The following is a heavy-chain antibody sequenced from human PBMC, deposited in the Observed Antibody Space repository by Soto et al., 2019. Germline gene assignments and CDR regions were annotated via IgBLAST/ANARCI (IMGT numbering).Heavy chain of an antibody. J-gene: IGHJ5*02. CDR2: ISSTSNSI. D-gene: IGHD2-15*01. Sequence: EVQLVESGGDLVQPGGSLRLSCAASGFTINRQTMNWVRQAPGKGLEWVAYISSTSNSIYYADSVEGRFTISRDNAKNSMFLQMNMLRAEDTAVYYCATYAPYCRGGTWDLWGQGTLVTVSS. CDR3: ATYAPYCRGGTWDL. CDR1: GFTINRQT. V-gene: IGHV3-48*01.